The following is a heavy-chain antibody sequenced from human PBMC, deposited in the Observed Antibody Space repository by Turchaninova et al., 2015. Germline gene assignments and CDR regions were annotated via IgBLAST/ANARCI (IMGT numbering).Heavy chain of an antibody. Sequence: GGGLVKPGGSLRLSCAASGISFRNYNINWVRQAPGKGLEWVSCIGSSSSYIYYADSVKGRFTVYRDNAKNSLYLQMNSLRAEDTAVYYCARDTTAYWGFDYWGQGTLVTVSS. CDR1: GISFRNYN. CDR2: IGSSSSYI. V-gene: IGHV3-21*01. J-gene: IGHJ4*02. CDR3: ARDTTAYWGFDY. D-gene: IGHD3-9*01.